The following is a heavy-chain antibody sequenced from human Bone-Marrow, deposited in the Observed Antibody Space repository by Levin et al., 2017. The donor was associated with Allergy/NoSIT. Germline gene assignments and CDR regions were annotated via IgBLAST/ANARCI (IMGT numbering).Heavy chain of an antibody. V-gene: IGHV2-5*02. CDR3: ALHYMNSSSWFSFDY. J-gene: IGHJ4*02. CDR2: IYWDDDK. D-gene: IGHD6-13*01. Sequence: SGPTLVKPTQTLTLTCTFSGFSLSTSGVGVGWIRQPPGKALEWLALIYWDDDKRYSPSLKSRLTITKDTSKNQVVLTMTNMDPVDTATYYCALHYMNSSSWFSFDYWGQGTLVTVSS. CDR1: GFSLSTSGVG.